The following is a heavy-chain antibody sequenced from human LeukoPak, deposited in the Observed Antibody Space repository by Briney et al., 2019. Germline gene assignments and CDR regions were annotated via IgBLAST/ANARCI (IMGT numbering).Heavy chain of an antibody. CDR1: GFTFSDYY. V-gene: IGHV3-11*06. J-gene: IGHJ4*02. CDR2: ISTTSSFT. D-gene: IGHD1-1*01. Sequence: PGGSLRLSCAASGFTFSDYYMSWIRQAPGKGLEWVSYISTTSSFTKYADSVKGRFTISRDNAKNSPYLQMNSLRAEDTAVYYCARNTGTYDYWGQGTLVTVSS. CDR3: ARNTGTYDY.